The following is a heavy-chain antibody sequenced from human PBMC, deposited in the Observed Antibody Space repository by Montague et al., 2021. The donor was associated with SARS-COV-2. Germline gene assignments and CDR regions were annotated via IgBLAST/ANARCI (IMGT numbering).Heavy chain of an antibody. V-gene: IGHV4-59*08. Sequence: SETLSLTCTVSGGSISSYYWSWIWQPPGKGLEWIGYIYYSGSTNYNPSLKSRVTISVDTSKNQFSLKLSSVTAADTAVYYCARLARGEYYDFWSGSHEYPHYYYGMTSGAKGPRSPSP. CDR3: ARLARGEYYDFWSGSHEYPHYYYGMTS. J-gene: IGHJ6*02. D-gene: IGHD3-3*01. CDR2: IYYSGST. CDR1: GGSISSYY.